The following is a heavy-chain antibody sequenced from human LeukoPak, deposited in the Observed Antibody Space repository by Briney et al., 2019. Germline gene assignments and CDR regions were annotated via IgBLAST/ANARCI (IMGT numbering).Heavy chain of an antibody. J-gene: IGHJ5*02. CDR1: GGSISSYY. CDR3: ARYHRSGYYYGSGSYYRAPYDWFDP. D-gene: IGHD3-10*01. Sequence: PSETLSLTCTVSGGSISSYYWSWIRQPPGKGLEWIGYIYYSGSTNYNPSLKSRVTISVDTSKNQFSLKLSSVTAADTAVYYCARYHRSGYYYGSGSYYRAPYDWFDPWGQGTLVTVSS. CDR2: IYYSGST. V-gene: IGHV4-59*01.